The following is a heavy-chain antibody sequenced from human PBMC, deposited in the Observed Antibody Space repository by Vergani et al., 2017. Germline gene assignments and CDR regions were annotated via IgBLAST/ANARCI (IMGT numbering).Heavy chain of an antibody. CDR1: GFTFSACP. V-gene: IGHV3-23*01. Sequence: EVQLLQSGGGVIQPGGSVRLSCAASGFTFSACPMTWVRQAPGKGLEWVSAISARYPSSYYADSVKGRFTISRDNSKSMLYLQRNSLRAEDTAVYYCARLSYDTTPYLQGGYDCWVQGTLVSVSS. CDR2: ISARYPSS. CDR3: ARLSYDTTPYLQGGYDC. J-gene: IGHJ4*02. D-gene: IGHD3-22*01.